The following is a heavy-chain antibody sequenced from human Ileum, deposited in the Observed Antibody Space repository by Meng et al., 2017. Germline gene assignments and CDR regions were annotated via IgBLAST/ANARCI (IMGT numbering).Heavy chain of an antibody. Sequence: GSRKISGAASGFTFSNYEMSWVRQAPGKGLEWISYISKSGGDIKYADSVKGRFTISRDTAKNTLYLQMNTLRVEDTAVYYCASLVVREEGECWGQGTLVTVSS. J-gene: IGHJ4*02. CDR3: ASLVVREEGEC. CDR2: ISKSGGDI. CDR1: GFTFSNYE. V-gene: IGHV3-48*03. D-gene: IGHD3-10*01.